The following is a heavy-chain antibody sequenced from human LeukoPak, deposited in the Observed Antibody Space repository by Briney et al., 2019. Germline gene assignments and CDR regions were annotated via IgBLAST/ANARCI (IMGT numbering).Heavy chain of an antibody. CDR2: INHSGST. J-gene: IGHJ6*02. Sequence: PSETLSLTCTVSGGSVSSDNFYWSWIRQPPGKGLEWIGEINHSGSTNYNPSLKSRVTISVDTSKNQFSLKLSSVTAADTAVYYCARENAKQWLVHPGNYGMDVWGQGTTVTVSS. CDR3: ARENAKQWLVHPGNYGMDV. V-gene: IGHV4-61*01. D-gene: IGHD6-19*01. CDR1: GGSVSSDNFY.